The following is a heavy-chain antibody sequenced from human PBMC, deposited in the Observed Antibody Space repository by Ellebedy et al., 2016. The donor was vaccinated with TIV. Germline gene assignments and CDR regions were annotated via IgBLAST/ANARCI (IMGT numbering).Heavy chain of an antibody. CDR2: IWSDGSLE. CDR1: GFTFTNYH. J-gene: IGHJ6*02. Sequence: GESLKISCAASGFTFTNYHMHWVRQAPGKGLEWVALIWSDGSLEYYADSVKGRFTLSRDSSENTVYLHMNSLRADDTAVYYCAREVGGGQGDMDVWGQGTTVIVSS. V-gene: IGHV3-33*01. CDR3: AREVGGGQGDMDV. D-gene: IGHD1-26*01.